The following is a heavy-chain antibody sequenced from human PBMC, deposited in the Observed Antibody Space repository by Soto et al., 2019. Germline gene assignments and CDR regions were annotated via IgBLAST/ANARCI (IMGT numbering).Heavy chain of an antibody. D-gene: IGHD3-3*01. Sequence: GGSLRLSCAASGFTFGGYGMHWVRQAPGKGLEWAAAISYDGRNTYYADSVQGRFAISRDNSKSMLYLQMDSLKGKDTAMYYFTRLAMIFGYQFRILPILTLCAREPWLASAHGHVLPYQIGYDFGMTVLHPTHFDSWGQGT. CDR2: ISYDGRNT. V-gene: IGHV3-30*03. CDR3: TRLAMIFGYQFRILPILTLCAREPWLASAHGHVLPYQIGYDFGMTVLHPTHFDS. CDR1: GFTFGGYG. J-gene: IGHJ4*02.